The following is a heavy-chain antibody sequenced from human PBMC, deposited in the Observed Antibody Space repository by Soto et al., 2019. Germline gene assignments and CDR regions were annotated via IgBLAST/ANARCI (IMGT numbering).Heavy chain of an antibody. J-gene: IGHJ4*02. CDR1: GYTFLNYG. CDR3: AREQNYGDYSTYYY. D-gene: IGHD4-17*01. CDR2: ISAYSGNT. V-gene: IGHV1-18*01. Sequence: QVQLVQSGAEVRKPGASVKVSCKASGYTFLNYGISWVRQAPGQGLEWMGWISAYSGNTNSGQKLQGRVTMTTDTXXSTAYMELRSLRSDDTAVYYCAREQNYGDYSTYYYWGQGTLVTVSS.